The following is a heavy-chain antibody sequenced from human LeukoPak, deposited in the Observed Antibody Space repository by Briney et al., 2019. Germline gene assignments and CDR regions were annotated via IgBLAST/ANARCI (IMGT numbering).Heavy chain of an antibody. CDR2: IRYDGSNK. J-gene: IGHJ3*02. D-gene: IGHD5-12*01. Sequence: PGGSLRLSCAASGFTFSSYGMHWVRQAPGKGLEWVAFIRYDGSNKYYADSVKGRFTISRDNSKNTLYLQMNSLRAEDTAVYYCAGGYSGYDLPTDAFDIWGQGTMVTVSS. V-gene: IGHV3-30*02. CDR3: AGGYSGYDLPTDAFDI. CDR1: GFTFSSYG.